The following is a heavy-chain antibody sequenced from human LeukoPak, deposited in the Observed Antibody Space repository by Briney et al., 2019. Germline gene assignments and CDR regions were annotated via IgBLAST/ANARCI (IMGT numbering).Heavy chain of an antibody. CDR2: IYYSGST. CDR1: GGSMSSYY. D-gene: IGHD3-9*01. J-gene: IGHJ6*02. Sequence: PSETLSLTCTVSGGSMSSYYWSWIRQPPGKGLEWIGYIYYSGSTNYNPSLKSRVTISVDTSKNQFSLKLSSVTAADTAVYYCARGAHPLRYFDRYYYYYGMDVWGQGTTVTVSS. CDR3: ARGAHPLRYFDRYYYYYGMDV. V-gene: IGHV4-59*01.